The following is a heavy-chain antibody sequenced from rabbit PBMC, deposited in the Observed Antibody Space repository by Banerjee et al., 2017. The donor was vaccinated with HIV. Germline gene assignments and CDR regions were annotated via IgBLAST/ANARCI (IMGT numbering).Heavy chain of an antibody. Sequence: QSLEESGGDLVKPGASLTLTCTASGFSFSSSYYMCWVRQAPGKGLEWIACIYAGSSCSTYYASWAKGRFTISKTSSTTVTLQMTSLTAADTATYFCARGDNGYDDYGDHLNLWGQGTLVTV. D-gene: IGHD2-1*01. V-gene: IGHV1S40*01. CDR2: IYAGSSCST. CDR1: GFSFSSSYY. J-gene: IGHJ4*01. CDR3: ARGDNGYDDYGDHLNL.